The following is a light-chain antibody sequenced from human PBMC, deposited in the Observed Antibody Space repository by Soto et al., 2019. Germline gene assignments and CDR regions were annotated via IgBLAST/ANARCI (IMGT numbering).Light chain of an antibody. CDR3: QQYGDLPWT. Sequence: ALTRSPGTLSSSPGERPTLSCRASQAVSSNYLAWYQQKPGQAPRXXISGASGRATGVPDRFSGSGSGTDFTLTIDRLESEDFAVYFCQQYGDLPWTFGQGTKVDIK. V-gene: IGKV3-20*01. CDR2: GAS. CDR1: QAVSSNY. J-gene: IGKJ1*01.